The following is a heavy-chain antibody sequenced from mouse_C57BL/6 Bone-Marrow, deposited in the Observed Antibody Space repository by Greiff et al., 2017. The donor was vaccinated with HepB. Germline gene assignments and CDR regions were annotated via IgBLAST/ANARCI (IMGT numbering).Heavy chain of an antibody. CDR1: GYTFTSYT. V-gene: IGHV1-4*01. J-gene: IGHJ2*01. Sequence: QVQLQQSGAELARPGASVKMSCKASGYTFTSYTMHWVKQRPGQGLEWIGYINPSSGYTKYNQKFKDKATLTADKSSRTAYMQLSSLTSEDSAVYYCASLGTVVARDYWGQGTTLTVSS. CDR2: INPSSGYT. CDR3: ASLGTVVARDY. D-gene: IGHD1-1*01.